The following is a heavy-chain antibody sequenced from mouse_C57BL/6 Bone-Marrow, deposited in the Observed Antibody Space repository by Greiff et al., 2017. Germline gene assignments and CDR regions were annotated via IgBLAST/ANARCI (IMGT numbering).Heavy chain of an antibody. J-gene: IGHJ2*01. CDR1: GYTFTSYW. CDR3: ARTLHEYYFDY. D-gene: IGHD1-1*01. V-gene: IGHV1-72*01. Sequence: QVQLQQPGAELVKPGASVKLSCKASGYTFTSYWMHWVKQRPGRGIEWIGRIDPNSGGTKYNEKLKSKATMTVDKPSSTAYMQLSSLTSEYSAVYYCARTLHEYYFDYCGQGTTLTVSS. CDR2: IDPNSGGT.